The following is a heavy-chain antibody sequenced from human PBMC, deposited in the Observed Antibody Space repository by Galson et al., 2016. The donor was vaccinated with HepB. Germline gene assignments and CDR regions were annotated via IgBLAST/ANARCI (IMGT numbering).Heavy chain of an antibody. J-gene: IGHJ3*01. D-gene: IGHD3-16*01. Sequence: SGAEVKKPGESLKISCKGSGYSFSNYWIGWVRQMPGKGLEWMGIIFLGDSDTRYNPTLQGQVTISADKSINTAYLQLSSLKASDTAVYYCARGGFLIIDPFDFWGQGTMVTVS. CDR1: GYSFSNYW. CDR2: IFLGDSDT. CDR3: ARGGFLIIDPFDF. V-gene: IGHV5-51*03.